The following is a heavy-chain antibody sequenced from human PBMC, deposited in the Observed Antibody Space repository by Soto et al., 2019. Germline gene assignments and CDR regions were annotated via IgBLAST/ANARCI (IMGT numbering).Heavy chain of an antibody. V-gene: IGHV1-8*01. CDR1: GYTFTTYD. Sequence: QVQLVQSGAEVKEPGASVKVSCKASGYTFTTYDIYWMRQATGQGLEWMGWMNPYTGNTGYAQKFQGRVTVTRNTSISTVYMEMSGLRLDDTAVYYCARRKERFGPHDFDYWGQGSQVTVSS. CDR3: ARRKERFGPHDFDY. D-gene: IGHD3-10*01. CDR2: MNPYTGNT. J-gene: IGHJ4*02.